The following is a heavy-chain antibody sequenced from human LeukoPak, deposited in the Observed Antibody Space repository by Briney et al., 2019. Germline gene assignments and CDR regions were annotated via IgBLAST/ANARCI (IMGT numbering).Heavy chain of an antibody. Sequence: PSETLSLTCTVSGCSFSSYYLSWLRQPPGKGLEWIGYIYYSGSTNYNPSLKSRVTIALDTSNNQLSLKLSTVTAANTTVYHCAIVTSGYSSSWYLAYWGQGNLVTVSS. J-gene: IGHJ4*02. CDR3: AIVTSGYSSSWYLAY. CDR1: GCSFSSYY. V-gene: IGHV4-59*12. CDR2: IYYSGST. D-gene: IGHD6-13*01.